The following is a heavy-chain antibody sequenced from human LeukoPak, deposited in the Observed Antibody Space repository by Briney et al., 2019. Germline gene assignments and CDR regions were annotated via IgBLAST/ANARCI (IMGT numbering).Heavy chain of an antibody. Sequence: ASVKVSCKPFGYTFTSYYIHWVRQAPGQGLEWMGWINPNSGGTNYAQKFQGRVTMTRDTSISTAYMELSRLRSDDTAVYYCARDSRGSYYGYWGQGTLVTVSS. V-gene: IGHV1-2*02. CDR2: INPNSGGT. CDR3: ARDSRGSYYGY. J-gene: IGHJ4*02. CDR1: GYTFTSYY. D-gene: IGHD1-26*01.